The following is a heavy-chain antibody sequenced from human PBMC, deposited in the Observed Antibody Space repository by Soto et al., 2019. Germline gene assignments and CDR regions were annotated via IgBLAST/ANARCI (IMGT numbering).Heavy chain of an antibody. D-gene: IGHD3-16*01. V-gene: IGHV3-30-3*01. CDR2: ISYDGSNK. CDR1: GFTFSSYA. Sequence: QVQLVESGGGVVQPGRSLRLSCAASGFTFSSYAMHWVRQAPGKGLEWVAVISYDGSNKYYADSVKGRFTISRDNSKNTVYLRMKGLRAEDTAVYYCARTGYGGYGMDVWGPRDHGHRLL. J-gene: IGHJ6*01. CDR3: ARTGYGGYGMDV.